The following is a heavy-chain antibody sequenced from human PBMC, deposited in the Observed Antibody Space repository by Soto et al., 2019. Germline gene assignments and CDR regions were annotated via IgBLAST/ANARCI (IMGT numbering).Heavy chain of an antibody. CDR3: ARNEYCVGGPCYSGWFDP. J-gene: IGHJ5*02. CDR2: ISGYNGNT. CDR1: GYIFTTYG. V-gene: IGHV1-18*01. D-gene: IGHD2-15*01. Sequence: QVQLVQSGAEVQRPGASVKVSCKASGYIFTTYGISWVRQAPGQGLEWMGRISGYNGNTKYAQKFQDRVTMTTDTPTSRAYMELRSLRSDDTAVYYCARNEYCVGGPCYSGWFDPWGQGPLVTVS.